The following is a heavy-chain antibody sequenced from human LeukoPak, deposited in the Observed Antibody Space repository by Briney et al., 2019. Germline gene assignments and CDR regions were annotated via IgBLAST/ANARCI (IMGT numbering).Heavy chain of an antibody. J-gene: IGHJ4*02. CDR3: ARRAGAYSHPYDY. Sequence: GGSLRLSCAASGLTFSRYSMNWVRQAPGKGLEWVSFIYSDNTHYSDSVKGRFTISRDNSKNTLYLQMNSLRAEDTAVYYCARRAGAYSHPYDYWGQGTLVTVSS. CDR1: GLTFSRYS. D-gene: IGHD4/OR15-4a*01. CDR2: IYSDNT. V-gene: IGHV3-53*01.